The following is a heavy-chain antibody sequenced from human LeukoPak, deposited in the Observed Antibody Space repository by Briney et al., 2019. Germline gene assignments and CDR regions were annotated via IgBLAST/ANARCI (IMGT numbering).Heavy chain of an antibody. V-gene: IGHV1-18*01. CDR1: GYTFTSYG. CDR2: ISAYNGNT. J-gene: IGHJ5*02. CDR3: ARAADFWSGLQNWFDP. D-gene: IGHD3-3*01. Sequence: GASVKVSCKASGYTFTSYGISWVRQAPGQGLEWMGWISAYNGNTNYAQKLQGRVTMTTDTSTSTAYMELRSLRSDDTAVYYCARAADFWSGLQNWFDPWGQGTLVTVSS.